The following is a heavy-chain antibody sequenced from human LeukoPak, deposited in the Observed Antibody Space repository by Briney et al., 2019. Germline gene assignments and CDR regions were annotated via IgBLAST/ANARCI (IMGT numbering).Heavy chain of an antibody. J-gene: IGHJ4*02. Sequence: ASVKVSCKASGYTFTGYYMHWVRQAPGQGLEWMGWIDPNSGGTNYAQKLQGKVTMTRDTSISTAYMDLGRLTSDDTAVYYCAREGRSSTSLDYWGQGTLVTVSS. CDR2: IDPNSGGT. CDR3: AREGRSSTSLDY. D-gene: IGHD2-2*01. CDR1: GYTFTGYY. V-gene: IGHV1-2*02.